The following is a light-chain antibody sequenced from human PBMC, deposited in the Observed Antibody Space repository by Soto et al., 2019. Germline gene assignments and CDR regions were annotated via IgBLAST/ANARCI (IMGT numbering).Light chain of an antibody. CDR1: SSDVGGYNY. J-gene: IGLJ1*01. CDR2: DVT. Sequence: QSVLTQPASVSGSPVQSIAISCTGTSSDVGGYNYVSWYQQHPGKAPKLMIHDVTNRPSGVSNRFSGSKPGNTASLTISGLQTEDEADYYCSSYTGSGTYVFGTGTKVTVL. V-gene: IGLV2-14*03. CDR3: SSYTGSGTYV.